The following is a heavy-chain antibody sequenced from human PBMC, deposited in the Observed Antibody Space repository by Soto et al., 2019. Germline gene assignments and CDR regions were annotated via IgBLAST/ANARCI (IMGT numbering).Heavy chain of an antibody. J-gene: IGHJ5*02. Sequence: KLSETLSLSSTASVGSIRNYYWIWIRQPAGKGLEWIGRVYSTGTTNYNPSLRSRVAMSVDTSKNQFSLRLDSVTAADTATYLCARDEYYDSNNWFEHWGLGTLVTVSS. D-gene: IGHD3-22*01. CDR2: VYSTGTT. CDR1: VGSIRNYY. V-gene: IGHV4-4*07. CDR3: ARDEYYDSNNWFEH.